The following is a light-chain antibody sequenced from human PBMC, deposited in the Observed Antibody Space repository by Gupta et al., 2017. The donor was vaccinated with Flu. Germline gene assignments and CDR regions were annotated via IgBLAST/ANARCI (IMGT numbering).Light chain of an antibody. CDR2: AAS. Sequence: DIQMTQSPSALSASAGDRVTITCRASQSISSYLHWYQQKPGKAPKLLIYAASSLQSGVPTRFSGSGSGTAFTLTISSLQPEDFAAYYCQQNHCPPRTFGQGTKVEIK. CDR1: QSISSY. J-gene: IGKJ1*01. V-gene: IGKV1-39*01. CDR3: QQNHCPPRT.